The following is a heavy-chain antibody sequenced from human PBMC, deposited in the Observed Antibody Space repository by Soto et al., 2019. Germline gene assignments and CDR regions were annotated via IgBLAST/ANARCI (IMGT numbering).Heavy chain of an antibody. CDR2: IYYRGST. J-gene: IGHJ6*02. D-gene: IGHD1-26*01. CDR1: GGSISSHY. CDR3: ARDGREASGLDV. Sequence: SETLSLTCTVSGGSISSHYWSWVRQAPGKGLEWIGHIYYRGSTTYNPSLRSRSTISVDTSNNQFSLKLNSVTTADTAVYYCARDGREASGLDVWGQGTKVTVSS. V-gene: IGHV4-59*11.